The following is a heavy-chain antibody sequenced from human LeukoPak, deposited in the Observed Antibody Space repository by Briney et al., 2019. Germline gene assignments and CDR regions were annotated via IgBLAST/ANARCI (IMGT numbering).Heavy chain of an antibody. CDR3: ARHGQWLVRLDY. Sequence: SETLSLTCTVSGASIGTSNNYWGWIRQPPGKGLEWIGGIHYSGSTYYDPSLKSRVTISMDTSGNQFSLRLKSVTAADTAVYYCARHGQWLVRLDYWGQGTLVTVSS. J-gene: IGHJ4*02. CDR2: IHYSGST. CDR1: GASIGTSNNY. V-gene: IGHV4-39*01. D-gene: IGHD6-19*01.